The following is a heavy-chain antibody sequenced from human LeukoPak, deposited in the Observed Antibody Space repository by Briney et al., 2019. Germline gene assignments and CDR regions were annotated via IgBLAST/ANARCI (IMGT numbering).Heavy chain of an antibody. CDR1: GGSISSSSYY. CDR3: ARPSHYDFWSGNFFDY. CDR2: IYYSGST. Sequence: SETLSLTCTVSGGSISSSSYYWGWIRQPPGKGLEWIGSIYYSGSTYYNPSLKSRVTISVDTSKNQFSLKLSSVTAADTAVYYCARPSHYDFWSGNFFDYWGQGTLVTVSS. D-gene: IGHD3-3*01. J-gene: IGHJ4*02. V-gene: IGHV4-39*01.